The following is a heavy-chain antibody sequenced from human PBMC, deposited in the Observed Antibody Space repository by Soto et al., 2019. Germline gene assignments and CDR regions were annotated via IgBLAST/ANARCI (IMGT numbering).Heavy chain of an antibody. CDR1: GGSISSYY. V-gene: IGHV4-59*01. Sequence: SETLSLTCTVSGGSISSYYWSWIRQPPGKGLEWIGYIYYSGSTNYNPSLKSRVTISVDTSKNQFSLKLSSVTAADTAVYYCARDSGQQLVPTFDYWGQGTLVTVSS. CDR3: ARDSGQQLVPTFDY. D-gene: IGHD6-13*01. J-gene: IGHJ4*02. CDR2: IYYSGST.